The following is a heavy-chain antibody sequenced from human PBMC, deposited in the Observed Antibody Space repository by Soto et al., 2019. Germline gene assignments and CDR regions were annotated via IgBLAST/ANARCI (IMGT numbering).Heavy chain of an antibody. J-gene: IGHJ4*02. V-gene: IGHV4-38-2*02. D-gene: IGHD3-3*01. CDR1: GSSISSAYY. CDR2: VFHSGTT. Sequence: LSLTCSVSGSSISSAYYWGWVRQPPGKGLEWIASVFHSGTTYYNPSLMSRVTVSLDTSKGQFSLKLSSVTAADTAVYYCASDFWTGYPLFDLWGQGALVTVSS. CDR3: ASDFWTGYPLFDL.